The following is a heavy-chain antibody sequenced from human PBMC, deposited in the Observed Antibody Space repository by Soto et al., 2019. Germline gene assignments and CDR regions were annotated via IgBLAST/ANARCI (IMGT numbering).Heavy chain of an antibody. V-gene: IGHV4-30-2*01. D-gene: IGHD3-22*01. CDR3: ASGHSSGYEDHAFDI. CDR2: IYHSGST. Sequence: KPSETLSLTCAVSGGSISSGGYSWSWIRQPPGKGLEWIGYIYHSGSTYYNPSLKSRVTISVDRSKNQFSLKLSSVTAADTAVYYCASGHSSGYEDHAFDIWGQGTMVTVSS. J-gene: IGHJ3*02. CDR1: GGSISSGGYS.